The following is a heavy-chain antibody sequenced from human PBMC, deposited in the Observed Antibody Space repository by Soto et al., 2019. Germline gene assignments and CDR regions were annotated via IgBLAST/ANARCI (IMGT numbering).Heavy chain of an antibody. Sequence: VGSLRLSCAASGFTFSSYSMNWVRQAPGKGLEWVSSISSSSFSINYADSVKGRFSISRDNAQNSLHLQMNNLRAEDTAVYYCARNESSNIYGMDVWGQGTTVTVSS. CDR3: ARNESSNIYGMDV. V-gene: IGHV3-21*01. CDR2: ISSSSFSI. CDR1: GFTFSSYS. J-gene: IGHJ6*02. D-gene: IGHD6-6*01.